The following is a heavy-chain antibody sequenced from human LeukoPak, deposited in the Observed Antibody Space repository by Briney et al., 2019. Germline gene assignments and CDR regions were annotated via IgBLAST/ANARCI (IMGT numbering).Heavy chain of an antibody. Sequence: SVTLSLTCTVSGGSISSSYYYWGWIRQPPGKGLEWIGSIYYSGGTYYNPSLKSRLTISVDTSENQFSLRLSSVTAEDTAVYYCARNIPYYGSGSHFDYWGQGTLVTVSS. CDR3: ARNIPYYGSGSHFDY. CDR2: IYYSGGT. J-gene: IGHJ4*02. D-gene: IGHD3-10*01. V-gene: IGHV4-39*01. CDR1: GGSISSSYYY.